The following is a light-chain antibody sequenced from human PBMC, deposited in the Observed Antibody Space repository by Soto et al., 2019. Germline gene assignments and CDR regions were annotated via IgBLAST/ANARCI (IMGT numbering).Light chain of an antibody. J-gene: IGKJ2*01. Sequence: EIVLTQSPATLSSSPGESATLSCRASQRVASSHIAWYRQRPGQAPGLLIYGASNRSTGMPKRFSGSGSGTEVTPTISRREADDSAVYYCRQYSSTTPYTFGRGTKLKIK. V-gene: IGKV3-20*01. CDR2: GAS. CDR1: QRVASSH. CDR3: RQYSSTTPYT.